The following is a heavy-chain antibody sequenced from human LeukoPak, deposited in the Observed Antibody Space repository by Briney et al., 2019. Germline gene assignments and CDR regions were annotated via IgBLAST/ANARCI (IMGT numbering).Heavy chain of an antibody. CDR2: ITATSTSI. CDR3: AKSGGFFDT. Sequence: GGSLRLSCAASGFTFSSYSMSWVRQAPGKGLEWVSSITATSTSIYYADSLKGRFTISRDNAKNLLYLQMNSLRVEDTAVYYCAKSGGFFDTWGQGTLVTVSS. D-gene: IGHD1-26*01. CDR1: GFTFSSYS. J-gene: IGHJ4*02. V-gene: IGHV3-21*06.